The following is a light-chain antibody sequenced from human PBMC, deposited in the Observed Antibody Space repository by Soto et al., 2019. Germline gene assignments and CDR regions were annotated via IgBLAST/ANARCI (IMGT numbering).Light chain of an antibody. Sequence: QFALTQPASVSGSPGQSITISCTGTSSDIGAYNYVSWYQLHPGKAPKLIIFDVTYRPSGVSSRFSGSKSGNTASLTISGLQAEDEADYYCSSYSTRSTLFGGGTKLTVL. CDR3: SSYSTRSTL. V-gene: IGLV2-14*03. CDR1: SSDIGAYNY. CDR2: DVT. J-gene: IGLJ2*01.